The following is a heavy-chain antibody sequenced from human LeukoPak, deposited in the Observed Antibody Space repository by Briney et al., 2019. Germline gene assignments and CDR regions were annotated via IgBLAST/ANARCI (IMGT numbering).Heavy chain of an antibody. Sequence: ASVKVSCKASGYTFTSYDINWVRQATGQGLEWMGWMNPNSGNTGYAQKFQGRVTMTRNTSISTAYMELSSLRSEDTAVYYCARRSIAAPPRFDPWGQGTLVTVSS. V-gene: IGHV1-8*01. J-gene: IGHJ5*02. CDR3: ARRSIAAPPRFDP. D-gene: IGHD6-6*01. CDR1: GYTFTSYD. CDR2: MNPNSGNT.